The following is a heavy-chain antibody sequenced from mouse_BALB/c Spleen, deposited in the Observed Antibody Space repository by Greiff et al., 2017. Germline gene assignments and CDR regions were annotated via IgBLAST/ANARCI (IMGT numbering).Heavy chain of an antibody. D-gene: IGHD1-1*01. CDR2: ISTYYGDA. CDR3: ARGDYGSSRFDY. Sequence: VKLMESGAELVRPGVSVKISCKGSGYTFTDYAMHWVKQSHAKSLEWIGVISTYYGDASYNQKFKGKATMTVDKSSSTAYMELARLTSEDSAIYYCARGDYGSSRFDYWGQGTTLTVSS. J-gene: IGHJ2*01. V-gene: IGHV1S137*01. CDR1: GYTFTDYA.